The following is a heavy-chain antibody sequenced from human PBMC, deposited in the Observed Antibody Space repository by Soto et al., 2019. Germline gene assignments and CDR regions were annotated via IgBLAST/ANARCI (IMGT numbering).Heavy chain of an antibody. Sequence: EVQLVQSGAEVKKPGESLRISCKGSGYTFTDYWITWVRQMPGKGLEWMGRIDPTDSYTTYSPSFQGHVTISSDKSISTAYLQWSSLKASDTAIYYCARHGISRWLNPTNWFDPWGQGTLVTVSS. J-gene: IGHJ5*02. CDR3: ARHGISRWLNPTNWFDP. CDR1: GYTFTDYW. D-gene: IGHD6-13*01. V-gene: IGHV5-10-1*03. CDR2: IDPTDSYT.